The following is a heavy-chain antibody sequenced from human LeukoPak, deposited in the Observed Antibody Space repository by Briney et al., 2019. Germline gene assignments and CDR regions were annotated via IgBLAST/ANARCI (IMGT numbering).Heavy chain of an antibody. D-gene: IGHD3-22*01. CDR3: ARDRPPGDPKYYYDSSTDRGAFDI. J-gene: IGHJ3*02. V-gene: IGHV3-21*01. CDR2: ISSSSSYI. CDR1: GFTFSSYS. Sequence: GGSLRLPCAASGFTFSSYSMNWVRQAPGKGLEWVSSISSSSSYIYYADSVKGRFTISRDNAKNSLYLQMNSLRAEDTAVYYCARDRPPGDPKYYYDSSTDRGAFDIWGQGTMVTVSS.